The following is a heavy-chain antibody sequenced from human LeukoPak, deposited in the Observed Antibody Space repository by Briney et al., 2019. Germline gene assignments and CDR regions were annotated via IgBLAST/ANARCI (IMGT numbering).Heavy chain of an antibody. V-gene: IGHV3-13*01. CDR2: IGTAGDT. CDR3: VRLREGAFDI. J-gene: IGHJ3*02. D-gene: IGHD1-26*01. Sequence: GGSLRLSCAASGFTFSSYAMSWVRQGPGKGLDWVSAIGTAGDTYYPGSVKGRFTISRENAKNSLYLQMNSLRAGDTAVYYCVRLREGAFDIWGQGTMVTVSS. CDR1: GFTFSSYA.